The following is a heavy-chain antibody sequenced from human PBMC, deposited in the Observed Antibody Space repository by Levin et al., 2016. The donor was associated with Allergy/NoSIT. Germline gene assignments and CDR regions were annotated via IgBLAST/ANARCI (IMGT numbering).Heavy chain of an antibody. CDR3: AKMDIVSTAANWFDP. V-gene: IGHV3-23*01. J-gene: IGHJ5*02. D-gene: IGHD5/OR15-5a*01. Sequence: ESLKISCAASGFTFANYGMSWVRQAPGKRLEWVSTFSAPGPFSPQGATTYYADSVRGRFITSRDNSKSILYLQMNSLRAEDTAIYYCAKMDIVSTAANWFDPWGQGTLVSVSS. CDR1: GFTFANYG. CDR2: FSAPGPFSPQGATT.